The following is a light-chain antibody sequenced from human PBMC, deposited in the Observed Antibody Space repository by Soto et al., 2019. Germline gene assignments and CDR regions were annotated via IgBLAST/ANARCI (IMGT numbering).Light chain of an antibody. V-gene: IGLV1-47*01. Sequence: HSVLTQPPSASGTPGQRVTISCSGSRSNIGNNYVHWYQQLPGTAPKLLIYRSNQRPSGVPDRFSGSKSGTSASLAISGLRSEDEADYHCAAWDDSLSGWVFGGGTKLTVL. CDR2: RSN. CDR3: AAWDDSLSGWV. J-gene: IGLJ3*02. CDR1: RSNIGNNY.